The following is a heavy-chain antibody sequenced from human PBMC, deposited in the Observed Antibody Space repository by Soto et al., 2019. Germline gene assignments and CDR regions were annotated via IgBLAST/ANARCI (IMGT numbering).Heavy chain of an antibody. Sequence: QITLKESGPTLVKPTQTLTLTCTFSGFSLSTTRVGVGWIRQPPGEALEWLALLYWDDDKLYSPSLKRRLIITKDTSKNQVVLTLTNMDPVDTATYYCAHSKTSGMRYYFDYWGQGTLVTVSS. CDR2: LYWDDDK. J-gene: IGHJ4*02. CDR1: GFSLSTTRVG. CDR3: AHSKTSGMRYYFDY. V-gene: IGHV2-5*02.